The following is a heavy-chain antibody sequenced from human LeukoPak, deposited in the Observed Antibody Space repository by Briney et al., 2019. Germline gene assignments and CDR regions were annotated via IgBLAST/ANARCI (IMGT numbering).Heavy chain of an antibody. Sequence: SETLSLTCTVSGGSISTYYWSWIRQPPGKGLEWIGYIHNSGSTNYNPSLKSRVTMSVDTSKNQFSLKLSSVTAADTAVYYCAREWHHYYYYMDVWGKGTTVTVSS. D-gene: IGHD5-12*01. CDR2: IHNSGST. J-gene: IGHJ6*03. CDR3: AREWHHYYYYMDV. V-gene: IGHV4-59*12. CDR1: GGSISTYY.